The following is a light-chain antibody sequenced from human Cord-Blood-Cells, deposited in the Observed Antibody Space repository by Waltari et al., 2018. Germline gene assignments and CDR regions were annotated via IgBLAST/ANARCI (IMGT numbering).Light chain of an antibody. V-gene: IGKV3-11*01. Sequence: IVLPQSPATLSLSPGERATISCRASQSVSSYLAWYQQKPGQATRLLIYDASNRATGSPARFSGSGSGTDFTLTISSIEPEDFAVYYCQQRSNWITFGQGTRLEIK. CDR2: DAS. CDR1: QSVSSY. J-gene: IGKJ5*01. CDR3: QQRSNWIT.